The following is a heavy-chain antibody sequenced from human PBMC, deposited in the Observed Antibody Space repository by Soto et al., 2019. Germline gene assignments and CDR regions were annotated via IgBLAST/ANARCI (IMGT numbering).Heavy chain of an antibody. CDR1: GYSFTTYW. D-gene: IGHD1-7*01. J-gene: IGHJ6*02. V-gene: IGHV5-51*01. CDR2: IYPGDSDS. Sequence: PGESLKISCKASGYSFTTYWIAWVRQMPGKGLEWMGIIYPGDSDSRYSPSFQGQVTISADKSISTAYLQWSSLKASDTAMYYCAINNGTTNCLDVWGPVTTGAV. CDR3: AINNGTTNCLDV.